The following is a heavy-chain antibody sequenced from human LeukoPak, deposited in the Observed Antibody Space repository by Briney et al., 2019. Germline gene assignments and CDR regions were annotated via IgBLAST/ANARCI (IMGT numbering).Heavy chain of an antibody. V-gene: IGHV4-39*07. CDR1: GGSISSSSYY. J-gene: IGHJ5*02. D-gene: IGHD1-26*01. CDR3: ARASGYNWFDP. Sequence: SETLSLTCTVSGGSISSSSYYWGWIRQPPGKGLECIGNIYSSGTTYYNPSLKSRVTISVDTSKNQFSLKLSSVTAADTAVYYCARASGYNWFDPWGQGTLVTVSS. CDR2: IYSSGTT.